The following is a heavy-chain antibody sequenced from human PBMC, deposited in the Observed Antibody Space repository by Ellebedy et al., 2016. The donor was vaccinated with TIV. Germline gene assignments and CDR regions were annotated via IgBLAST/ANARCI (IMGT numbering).Heavy chain of an antibody. CDR1: GFTFSSYW. J-gene: IGHJ4*02. CDR2: IYSDGSIT. CDR3: ARNADIMAPFDH. Sequence: GESLKISCAASGFTFSSYWMHSVRQAPGMGLVWVSRIYSDGSITSYVDSVEGRFTISRDNAKNTLYLQMNSLTAEDTAVYYCARNADIMAPFDHWGQGALVAVSS. V-gene: IGHV3-74*01. D-gene: IGHD2-15*01.